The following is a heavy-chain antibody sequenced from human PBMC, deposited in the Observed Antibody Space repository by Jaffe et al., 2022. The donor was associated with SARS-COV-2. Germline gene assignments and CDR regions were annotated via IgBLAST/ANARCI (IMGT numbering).Heavy chain of an antibody. CDR3: ARDQGEMATIPFDY. Sequence: QVQLVESGGGVVQPGRSLRLSCAASGFTFSSYGMHWVRQAPGKGLEWVAVIWYDGSNKYYADSVKGRFTISRDNSKNTLYLQMNSLRAEDTAVYYCARDQGEMATIPFDYWGQGTLVTVSS. J-gene: IGHJ4*02. CDR2: IWYDGSNK. V-gene: IGHV3-33*01. D-gene: IGHD5-12*01. CDR1: GFTFSSYG.